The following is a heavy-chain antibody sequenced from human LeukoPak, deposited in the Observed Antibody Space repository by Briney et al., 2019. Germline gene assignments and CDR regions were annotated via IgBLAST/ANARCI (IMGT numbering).Heavy chain of an antibody. CDR3: ASSPSRDNWFDP. J-gene: IGHJ5*02. V-gene: IGHV4-38-2*01. D-gene: IGHD2-2*01. CDR1: GYSISSGYY. Sequence: SETLSPTCAVSGYSISSGYYWGWIRQPPGKGLEWIGSIYHSGSTYYNPSLKSRVTISVDTSKNQFSLKLSSVTAADTAVYYCASSPSRDNWFDPWGQGTLVTVSS. CDR2: IYHSGST.